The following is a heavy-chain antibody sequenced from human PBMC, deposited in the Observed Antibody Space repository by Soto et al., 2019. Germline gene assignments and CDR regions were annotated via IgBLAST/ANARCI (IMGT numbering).Heavy chain of an antibody. CDR1: GFTFSSYE. J-gene: IGHJ5*02. D-gene: IGHD2-15*01. CDR3: ASCSGGSCYFNWFDP. V-gene: IGHV3-48*03. CDR2: ISSSGSTI. Sequence: PGGSLRLSCAASGFTFSSYEMNWVRQAPGKGLEWVSYISSSGSTIYYADSVKGRFTISRDNAKNSLYLQMNSLRAEDTAVYYCASCSGGSCYFNWFDPWGQGTLVTVSS.